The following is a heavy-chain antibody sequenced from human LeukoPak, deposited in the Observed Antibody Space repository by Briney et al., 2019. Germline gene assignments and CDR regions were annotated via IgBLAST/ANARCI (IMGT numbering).Heavy chain of an antibody. Sequence: ASVKVSCKASGYTFTSYYMHWVRQAPGQGLEWMGIINPSGDSTSYAQKFQGRVTMTRDTSTSTAYMELRSLRSDDTAVYYCAREFEGSSGWSGFDYWGQGTLVTVSS. V-gene: IGHV1-46*01. CDR2: INPSGDST. J-gene: IGHJ4*02. D-gene: IGHD6-19*01. CDR3: AREFEGSSGWSGFDY. CDR1: GYTFTSYY.